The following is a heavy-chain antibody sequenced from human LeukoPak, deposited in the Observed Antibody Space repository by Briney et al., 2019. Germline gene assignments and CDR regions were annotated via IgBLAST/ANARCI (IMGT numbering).Heavy chain of an antibody. J-gene: IGHJ3*02. CDR1: GGSISSYY. CDR2: IYTSGST. D-gene: IGHD3-22*01. V-gene: IGHV4-4*07. CDR3: AILLNYYDSSGYSRDDSDVFDI. Sequence: SETLSLTCTVSGGSISSYYWSWIRQPAGKGLEWIGRIYTSGSTNYNPSLKSRVTMSVDTSKNQFSLKLSSVTAADTAVYYCAILLNYYDSSGYSRDDSDVFDIWGQGTMVTVSS.